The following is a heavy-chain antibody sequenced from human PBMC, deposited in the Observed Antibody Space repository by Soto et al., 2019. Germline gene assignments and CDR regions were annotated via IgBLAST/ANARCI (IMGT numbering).Heavy chain of an antibody. CDR3: AGPPELTRIYSCYGMDV. V-gene: IGHV1-69*12. CDR2: IIPIFGTA. CDR1: GGTFSSYA. Sequence: QVQLVQSGAEVKKPGSSVKVSCQASGGTFSSYAISWVRQAPGQGLEWMGGIIPIFGTANYAQKFQGRVTITADQSTSTAHRALSSRRSEDTAVYYCAGPPELTRIYSCYGMDVWGQGTTVTVSS. D-gene: IGHD1-7*01. J-gene: IGHJ6*02.